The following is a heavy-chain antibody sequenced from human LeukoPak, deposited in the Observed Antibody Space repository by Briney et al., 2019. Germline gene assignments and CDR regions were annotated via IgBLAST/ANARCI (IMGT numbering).Heavy chain of an antibody. CDR3: AREGVRVLDY. V-gene: IGHV4-34*01. J-gene: IGHJ4*02. CDR1: GGSFSGYY. D-gene: IGHD2-2*01. CDR2: INHSGST. Sequence: SETLSLTCAVYGGSFSGYYWSWIRQPPGKGLEWIGEINHSGSTNYNPSLKSRVTISVDTSKNQFSLKLSSVTAADTAVYYCAREGVRVLDYWGQGTLVTVSS.